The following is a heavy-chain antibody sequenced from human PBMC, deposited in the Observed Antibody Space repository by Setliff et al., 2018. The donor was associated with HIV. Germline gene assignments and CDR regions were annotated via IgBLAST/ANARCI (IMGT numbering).Heavy chain of an antibody. CDR3: ARRGIAAAGSDS. D-gene: IGHD6-13*01. CDR2: INHRGST. V-gene: IGHV4-34*01. Sequence: PSETLSLTCAVYGGSFSGNFWNWIRQPPGKGLEWIGEINHRGSTNYNPSLKSRVTISVDTSKNQFSLKLSSVIAADTAVYYCARRGIAAAGSDSWGQGTLVTVSS. CDR1: GGSFSGNF. J-gene: IGHJ4*02.